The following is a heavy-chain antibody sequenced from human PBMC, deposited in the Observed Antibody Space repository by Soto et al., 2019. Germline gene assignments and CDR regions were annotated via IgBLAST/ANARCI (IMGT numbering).Heavy chain of an antibody. D-gene: IGHD3-3*01. CDR2: INAGNGNT. CDR3: ARDTFRITIFGVVPQVGALDAFDI. Sequence: ASVKVSCKASGYTFTSYAMHWVRQAPGQRLEWMGWINAGNGNTKYSQKFQGRVTITRDTSASTAYMELSSLRSDDTAVYYCARDTFRITIFGVVPQVGALDAFDIWXQGTMVTVSS. CDR1: GYTFTSYA. J-gene: IGHJ3*02. V-gene: IGHV1-3*01.